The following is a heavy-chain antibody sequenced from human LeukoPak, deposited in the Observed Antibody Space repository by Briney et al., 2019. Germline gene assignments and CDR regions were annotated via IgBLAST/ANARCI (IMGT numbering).Heavy chain of an antibody. D-gene: IGHD2-2*01. CDR3: ARVRSQLANWFDP. Sequence: ASVKVSCKASGYTFTSYDINWVRQATGQGLEWMGWMNPNSGNTGYAQKFQGRVTMTRNTSISTAYMELSSLRSEDTAVYYCARVRSQLANWFDPWGQGTLVTVSS. CDR1: GYTFTSYD. V-gene: IGHV1-8*01. J-gene: IGHJ5*02. CDR2: MNPNSGNT.